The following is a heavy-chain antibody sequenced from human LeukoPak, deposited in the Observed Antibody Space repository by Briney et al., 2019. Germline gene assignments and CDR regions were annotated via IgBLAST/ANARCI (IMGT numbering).Heavy chain of an antibody. CDR1: GYSISSGYY. Sequence: SETLSLTCTVSGYSISSGYYWGWIRQPPGKGLEWIGSIYHSGSTYYNPSLKSRVTISVDTSKNQFSLKLSSVTAADTAVYYCARDRLTKPVIVVVTAINYFDYWGRGTLVTVSS. CDR2: IYHSGST. CDR3: ARDRLTKPVIVVVTAINYFDY. J-gene: IGHJ4*02. V-gene: IGHV4-38-2*02. D-gene: IGHD2-21*02.